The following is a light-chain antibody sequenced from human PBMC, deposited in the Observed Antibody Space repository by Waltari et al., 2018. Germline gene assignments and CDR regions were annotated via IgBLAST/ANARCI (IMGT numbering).Light chain of an antibody. CDR3: LLYSGGGQPWV. J-gene: IGLJ3*02. CDR2: NTH. V-gene: IGLV7-43*01. Sequence: QTVVTQEPSLTVSPGGTVTLTCASSNGTVATNSYPHSLQQKPGQPPRTLIYNTHNKHSWTPGRFSGSLLGGKPALTLSDVQPEDEADYYFLLYSGGGQPWVFGGGTKLTVL. CDR1: NGTVATNSY.